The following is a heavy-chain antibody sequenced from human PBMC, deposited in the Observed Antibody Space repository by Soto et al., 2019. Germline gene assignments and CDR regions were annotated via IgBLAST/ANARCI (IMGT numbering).Heavy chain of an antibody. CDR2: ISGSGGST. D-gene: IGHD2-15*01. Sequence: GGSLRLSCAASGFTFSSYAMSWVRQAPGKGLEWVSAISGSGGSTYYADSVKGRFTISRDNSKNTLYLQMNSLRAEDTAVYYCAKYEMVAATRFYYYMDVWGKGTTVTVSS. J-gene: IGHJ6*03. V-gene: IGHV3-23*01. CDR3: AKYEMVAATRFYYYMDV. CDR1: GFTFSSYA.